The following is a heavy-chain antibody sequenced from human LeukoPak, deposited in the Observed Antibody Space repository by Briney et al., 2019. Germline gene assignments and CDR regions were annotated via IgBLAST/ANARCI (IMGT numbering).Heavy chain of an antibody. J-gene: IGHJ4*02. V-gene: IGHV3-23*01. CDR3: ATDIYSSGPRGY. CDR2: ISGSGGST. CDR1: GFTFSSYA. D-gene: IGHD6-19*01. Sequence: GGSLRLSCAASGFTFSSYAMSWVRQAPGKELEWVSAISGSGGSTYYADSVKGRFTTSRDNSKNTLYLQMNSLRAEDTAVYYCATDIYSSGPRGYWGQGTLVTVSS.